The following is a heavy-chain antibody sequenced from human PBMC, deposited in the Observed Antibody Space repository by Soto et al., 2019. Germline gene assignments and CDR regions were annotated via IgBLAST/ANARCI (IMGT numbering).Heavy chain of an antibody. CDR2: IVAGGGFT. D-gene: IGHD3-10*01. Sequence: EVQLLELGGGLVQPGGSLRLSCAVSGITFSNYVMSWVRQAPGKGLEWVSGIVAGGGFTYYADSVKGRFTISRDNSRNTLYLQMNSLRAEDTAVYYCARDTVRELDYWGQGTLVAVSS. CDR1: GITFSNYV. V-gene: IGHV3-23*01. CDR3: ARDTVRELDY. J-gene: IGHJ4*02.